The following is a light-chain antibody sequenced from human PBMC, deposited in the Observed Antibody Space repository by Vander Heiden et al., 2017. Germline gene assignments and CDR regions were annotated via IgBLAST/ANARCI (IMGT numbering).Light chain of an antibody. CDR2: AAS. CDR3: HQTSSTTWT. J-gene: IGKJ1*01. V-gene: IGKV1-39*01. CDR1: QSVFTS. Sequence: DIQLTQSPSSLSASVGDRFTITCRASQSVFTSLNWYQQRPGKAPRLLIYAASTLQIGVPARFSGSGSGTDFTLTISSLQPEDFATYYCHQTSSTTWTFGQGTRVDVK.